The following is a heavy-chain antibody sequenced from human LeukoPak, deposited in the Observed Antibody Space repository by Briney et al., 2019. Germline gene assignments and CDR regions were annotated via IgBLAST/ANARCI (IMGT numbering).Heavy chain of an antibody. Sequence: GGSLRLSCSASGFTFRNYAMSWVRQAPGKGLEWVSTISGSGGSTYYADSVKGRFTISRDNSKNTLYLQMNSLRAEDTAVYYCAKDRLRYGDPMGEVAFDVWGQGTMVTVSS. J-gene: IGHJ3*01. CDR3: AKDRLRYGDPMGEVAFDV. CDR2: ISGSGGST. V-gene: IGHV3-23*01. CDR1: GFTFRNYA. D-gene: IGHD4-17*01.